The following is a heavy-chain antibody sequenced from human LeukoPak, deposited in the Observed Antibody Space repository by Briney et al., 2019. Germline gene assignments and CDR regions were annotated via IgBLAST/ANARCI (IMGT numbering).Heavy chain of an antibody. D-gene: IGHD6-19*01. CDR1: GFIFSNYG. CDR2: IWYDGRTK. J-gene: IGHJ4*02. CDR3: AREWGRIAVAGGPGY. V-gene: IGHV3-33*01. Sequence: GGSLRLSCAVSGFIFSNYGMHWVRQAPGKGLEWVALIWYDGRTKFHADSVKGRFTISRDNSANTLYLQMSSLRVEDTAVYYCAREWGRIAVAGGPGYWGQGALVTVSS.